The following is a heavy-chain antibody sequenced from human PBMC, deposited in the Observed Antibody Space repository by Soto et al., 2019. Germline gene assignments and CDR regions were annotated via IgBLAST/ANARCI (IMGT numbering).Heavy chain of an antibody. J-gene: IGHJ6*02. Sequence: PSETLPLTCAVDGGTFVGYCWSWIRKPTGKGLEWIGEINHSGSTNYNPSLKSRVTISVDTSKNQFSLKLSSVTAADTAVYYCARVRAARLPGSDYYYYGMDVWGQGTTVTVSS. CDR1: GGTFVGYC. CDR3: ARVRAARLPGSDYYYYGMDV. V-gene: IGHV4-34*01. CDR2: INHSGST. D-gene: IGHD6-6*01.